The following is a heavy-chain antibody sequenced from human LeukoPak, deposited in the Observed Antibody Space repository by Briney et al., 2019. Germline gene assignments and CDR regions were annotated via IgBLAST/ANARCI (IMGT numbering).Heavy chain of an antibody. CDR2: MYHSGST. V-gene: IGHV4-38-2*02. Sequence: PGGSLRLSCAASGFTFSSYWGWIRQPPGKGLEWIGSMYHSGSTYYNPSLKSRVTISVDTSKNQFSLKLSSVTAADTAVYYCARDGNTAMVTRVYFDYWGQGTLVTVSS. CDR3: ARDGNTAMVTRVYFDY. J-gene: IGHJ4*02. CDR1: GFTFSSY. D-gene: IGHD5-18*01.